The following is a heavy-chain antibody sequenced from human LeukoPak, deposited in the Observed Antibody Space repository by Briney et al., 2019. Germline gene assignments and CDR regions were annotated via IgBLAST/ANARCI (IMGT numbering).Heavy chain of an antibody. V-gene: IGHV3-48*04. CDR2: ISSSSSTI. CDR1: GFTFSSYS. CDR3: ARDPGYCSGGSCYRGPFDY. Sequence: GGSLRLSCAASGFTFSSYSMNWVRQAPGKGLEWVSYISSSSSTIYYADSVKGRFTISRDNAKNSLYLQMNSLRAEDTAVYYCARDPGYCSGGSCYRGPFDYWGQGTLVTVSS. D-gene: IGHD2-15*01. J-gene: IGHJ4*02.